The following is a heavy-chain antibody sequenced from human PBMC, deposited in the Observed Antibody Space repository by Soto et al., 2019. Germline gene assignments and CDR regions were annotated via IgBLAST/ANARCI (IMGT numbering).Heavy chain of an antibody. V-gene: IGHV4-39*01. CDR1: GGSISSSSYY. J-gene: IGHJ6*02. CDR2: IYYSGST. Sequence: QLQLQESGPGLVKPSETLSLTCTVSGGSISSSSYYWGWIRQPPGKGLEWIGSIYYSGSTYYNPCLESRVTISVDTSKNQFSLKLSSVTAADTAAYYCARRLAIHNYYYGMDVWGQGTTVTVSS. D-gene: IGHD2-21*01. CDR3: ARRLAIHNYYYGMDV.